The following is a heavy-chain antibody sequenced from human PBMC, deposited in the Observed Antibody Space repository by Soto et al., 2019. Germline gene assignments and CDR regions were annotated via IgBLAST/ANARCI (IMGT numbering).Heavy chain of an antibody. CDR2: ISSSSSYI. V-gene: IGHV3-21*01. Sequence: GGSLRLSCAASGFTFSSYRMNWVRQAPGKGLEWVSSISSSSSYIYYADSVKGRFTISRDNAKNSLYLQMNSLRAEDTAVYYCAREGELELRGFNYWGQGTLVTVSS. D-gene: IGHD1-7*01. J-gene: IGHJ4*02. CDR1: GFTFSSYR. CDR3: AREGELELRGFNY.